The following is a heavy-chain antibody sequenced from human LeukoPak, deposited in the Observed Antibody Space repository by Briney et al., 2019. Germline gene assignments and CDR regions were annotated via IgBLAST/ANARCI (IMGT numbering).Heavy chain of an antibody. D-gene: IGHD3-9*01. CDR1: GGSLSSSSYY. V-gene: IGHV4-39*01. Sequence: PSETLSLTCTVSGGSLSSSSYYWGWIRQPPGKGLEWIGSIYYSGSTYYNPSLKSRVTISVDTSKNQFSLKLSSVTAADTAVYYCARQGYYDILTGYHDAFDIWGQGTMVTASS. CDR3: ARQGYYDILTGYHDAFDI. J-gene: IGHJ3*02. CDR2: IYYSGST.